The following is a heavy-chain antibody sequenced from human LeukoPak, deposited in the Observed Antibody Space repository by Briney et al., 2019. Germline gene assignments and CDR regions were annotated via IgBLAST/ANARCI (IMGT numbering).Heavy chain of an antibody. CDR2: IYYSGNT. V-gene: IGHV4-30-4*02. CDR3: ARLANRNWNDGVDP. D-gene: IGHD1-20*01. J-gene: IGHJ5*02. CDR1: GGSISSGDYY. Sequence: SETLSLTCTVSGGSISSGDYYWSWIRQPPGKGLEWIGYIYYSGNTYYNPSLNSRVIISVDTSKNQFSLKLRSVTAADTALYYCARLANRNWNDGVDPWGQGTLVTVFS.